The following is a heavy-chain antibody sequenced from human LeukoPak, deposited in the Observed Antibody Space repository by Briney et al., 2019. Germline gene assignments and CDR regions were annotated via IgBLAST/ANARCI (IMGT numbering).Heavy chain of an antibody. CDR1: GITLSNYA. Sequence: QPGGSLRLSCVVSGITLSNYAMSWVRQAPGKGLEWVSGISGSAGGTNYADSVKGRFTISRDNSMNTMYLQMNSLRAEDTALYFCAKRGIVIRGLLIIGFHKEAYYFDSWGQGILVTVSS. D-gene: IGHD3-10*01. CDR3: AKRGIVIRGLLIIGFHKEAYYFDS. V-gene: IGHV3-23*01. CDR2: ISGSAGGT. J-gene: IGHJ4*02.